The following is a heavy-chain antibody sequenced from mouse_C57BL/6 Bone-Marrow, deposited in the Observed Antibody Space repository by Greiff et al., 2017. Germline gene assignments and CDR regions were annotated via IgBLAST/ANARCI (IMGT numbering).Heavy chain of an antibody. J-gene: IGHJ4*01. CDR1: GYSITSGYY. V-gene: IGHV3-6*01. D-gene: IGHD2-4*01. CDR3: ARGTLYYDYGDY. Sequence: EVKLQESGPGLVKPSQSLSLTCSVTGYSITSGYYWNWIRQFPGNKLEWMGYISYDGSNNYNPSLKNRISITRDTSKNQFFLKLNSVTTEDTATYYCARGTLYYDYGDYWGQGTSVTVSS. CDR2: ISYDGSN.